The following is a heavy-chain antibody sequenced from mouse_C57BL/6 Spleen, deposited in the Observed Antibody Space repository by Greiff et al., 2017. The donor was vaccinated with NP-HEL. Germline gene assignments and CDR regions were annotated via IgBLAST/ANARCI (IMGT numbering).Heavy chain of an antibody. Sequence: QLKQSGPVLVKPGASVKMSCKASGYTFTDYYMNWVKQSHGKSLEWIGVINPYNGGTSYNQKFKGKATLTVDKSSSTAYMELNSLTSEDSAVYYCAREGAGFAYWGQGTLVTVSA. CDR1: GYTFTDYY. CDR2: INPYNGGT. J-gene: IGHJ3*01. V-gene: IGHV1-19*01. CDR3: AREGAGFAY.